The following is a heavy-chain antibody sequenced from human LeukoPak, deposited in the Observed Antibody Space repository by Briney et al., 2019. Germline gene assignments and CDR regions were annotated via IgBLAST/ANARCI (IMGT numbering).Heavy chain of an antibody. CDR1: GFTFDDYA. V-gene: IGHV3-9*01. CDR3: AKARIFGVVISGFDY. J-gene: IGHJ4*02. CDR2: ISWNSGSI. Sequence: GGSLRLSCAASGFTFDDYAMHWVRRAPGKGLEWVSGISWNSGSIGYADSVKGRFTISRDNAKNSLYLQMNSLRAEDTALYYCAKARIFGVVISGFDYWGQGTLVTVSS. D-gene: IGHD3-3*01.